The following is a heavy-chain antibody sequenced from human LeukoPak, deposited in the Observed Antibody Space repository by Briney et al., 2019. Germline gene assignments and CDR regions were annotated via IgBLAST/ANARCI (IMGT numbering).Heavy chain of an antibody. CDR2: VYYRGNT. D-gene: IGHD2-2*01. J-gene: IGHJ5*02. CDR1: GGSVSTISYY. CDR3: VRRRDCTSSSCYSGYFDP. Sequence: SETLSLTCTVSGGSVSTISYYWGWIRQPPGKGMEWIGTVYYRGNTYYNPTLRSRVTISLDTSKSQFSLKVTSVTAADAAIYYCVRRRDCTSSSCYSGYFDPWGQGTLVTVSS. V-gene: IGHV4-39*01.